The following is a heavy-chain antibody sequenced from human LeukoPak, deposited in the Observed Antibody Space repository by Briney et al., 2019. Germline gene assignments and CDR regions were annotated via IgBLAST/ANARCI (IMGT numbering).Heavy chain of an antibody. CDR1: GGSFSGYY. Sequence: SETLSLTCAVYGGSFSGYYWNWIRQPPGKGLEWIGEINYDESSNYNPSLKSRVTMSVDTSKDQFSLKLRSVTAADTAVYYCARGTIVAPYHYYYMDVWGEGTTVTVSS. J-gene: IGHJ6*03. CDR3: ARGTIVAPYHYYYMDV. CDR2: INYDESS. D-gene: IGHD2/OR15-2a*01. V-gene: IGHV4-34*01.